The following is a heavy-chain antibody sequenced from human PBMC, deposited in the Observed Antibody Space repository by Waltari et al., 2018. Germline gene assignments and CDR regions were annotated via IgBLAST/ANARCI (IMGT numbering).Heavy chain of an antibody. J-gene: IGHJ4*02. Sequence: VQLLESGGGLVQPGGSLRLSCAASGFTFSSYAMSWVRQAPGKGLEWVAVISYDGSNKYYADSVKGRFTISRDNSKNTLYLQMNSLRAEDTAVYYCANIAAADNYFDYWGQGTLVTVSS. D-gene: IGHD6-13*01. CDR1: GFTFSSYA. V-gene: IGHV3-30*18. CDR3: ANIAAADNYFDY. CDR2: ISYDGSNK.